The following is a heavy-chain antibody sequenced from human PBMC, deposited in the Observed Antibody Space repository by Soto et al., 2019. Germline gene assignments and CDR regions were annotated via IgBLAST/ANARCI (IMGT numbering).Heavy chain of an antibody. V-gene: IGHV1-18*01. CDR3: AREYGMDV. J-gene: IGHJ6*02. CDR2: ISGYNGNT. Sequence: WVRQAPGQGLEWVGWISGYNGNTNYAEKFQGRVTLTTDTSTKTAFMELRGLTSDDTAVHYCAREYGMDVWGQGTTVTV.